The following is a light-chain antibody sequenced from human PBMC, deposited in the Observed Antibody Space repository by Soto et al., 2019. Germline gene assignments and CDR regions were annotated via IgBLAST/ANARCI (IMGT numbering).Light chain of an antibody. CDR2: AAS. Sequence: EIVLTQSPGTLSLSPGERATLSCRASQSFSSNYLAWYQQKPGQAPRLLIYAASSRATGIPDKFSGSGSGTDFTLTSSRLEPEDLAVYYCQQYGSAPNTFGQGTKLELK. J-gene: IGKJ2*01. V-gene: IGKV3-20*01. CDR1: QSFSSNY. CDR3: QQYGSAPNT.